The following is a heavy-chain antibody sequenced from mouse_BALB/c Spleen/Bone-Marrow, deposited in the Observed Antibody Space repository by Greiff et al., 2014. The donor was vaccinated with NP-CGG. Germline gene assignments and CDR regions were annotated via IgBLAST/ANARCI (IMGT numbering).Heavy chain of an antibody. J-gene: IGHJ3*01. CDR1: GYSFTGYY. CDR3: ARSTATGFAY. Sequence: EVQLQQSGPDLAKPGASVKISCKASGYSFTGYYMYWVKPSHGKSLAWIGRVNPNNGDISYNQKFKGKAILTVDKSSSTAYMELRSLTSEDSAVYYCARSTATGFAYWGQGTLVTVSA. D-gene: IGHD1-2*01. CDR2: VNPNNGDI. V-gene: IGHV1-26*01.